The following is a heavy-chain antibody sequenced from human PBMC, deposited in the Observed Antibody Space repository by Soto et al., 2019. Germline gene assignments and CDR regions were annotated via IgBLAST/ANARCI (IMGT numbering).Heavy chain of an antibody. D-gene: IGHD2-15*01. Sequence: SVKVSCKASGGTFSSYAISWVRQAPGQGLEWMGGIIPIFGTANYAQKFQGRVTITADKSTSTAYMELSSLRSEDTAVYYCARAFRYCSGGSCPYGMDVWGQGTTVTVSS. J-gene: IGHJ6*02. V-gene: IGHV1-69*06. CDR3: ARAFRYCSGGSCPYGMDV. CDR2: IIPIFGTA. CDR1: GGTFSSYA.